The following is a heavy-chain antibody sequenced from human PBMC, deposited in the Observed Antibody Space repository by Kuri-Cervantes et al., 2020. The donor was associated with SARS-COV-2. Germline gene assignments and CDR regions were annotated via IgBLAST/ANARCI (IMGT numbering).Heavy chain of an antibody. CDR3: ARDGCKWTHIRSLECQYQEPGY. CDR2: ISSSSSTI. D-gene: IGHD3-3*01. J-gene: IGHJ4*02. Sequence: GESLKISCAASGFTFSSYSMNWVRQAPGKGLEWVSYISSSSSTIYYADSVKGRFTISRDNAKNSLYLQMNSLRDEDTAVYYCARDGCKWTHIRSLECQYQEPGYWGQGTLVTVSS. CDR1: GFTFSSYS. V-gene: IGHV3-48*02.